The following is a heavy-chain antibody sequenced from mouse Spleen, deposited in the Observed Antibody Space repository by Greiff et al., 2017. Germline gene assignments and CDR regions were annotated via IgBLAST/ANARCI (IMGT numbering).Heavy chain of an antibody. J-gene: IGHJ4*01. CDR2: FYPGSGSI. CDR1: GYTFTEYT. V-gene: IGHV1-62-2*01. Sequence: QVQLQQSGAELVKPGASVKLSCKASGYTFTEYTIHWVKQRSGQGLEWIGWFYPGSGSIKYNEKFKDKATLTADKSSSTVYMELSRLTSEDSAVYFCARHEDYYYGNPYYAMDYWGQGTSVTVSS. CDR3: ARHEDYYYGNPYYAMDY. D-gene: IGHD2-1*01.